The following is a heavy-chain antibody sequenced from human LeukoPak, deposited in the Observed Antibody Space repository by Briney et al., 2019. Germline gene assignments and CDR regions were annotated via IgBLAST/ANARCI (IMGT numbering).Heavy chain of an antibody. J-gene: IGHJ6*02. V-gene: IGHV4-59*08. CDR2: IYYSGST. D-gene: IGHD2-2*01. CDR1: GGSISSYY. CDR3: ARNRIVVVPAAKGYYYYGMDV. Sequence: SETLSLTCTVSGGSISSYYWSWIRQPPGKGLEWIGYIYYSGSTNYNPSLKSRVTISVDTSKNQFSLKLSSVTAADTAVYYCARNRIVVVPAAKGYYYYGMDVWGQGTTVTVSS.